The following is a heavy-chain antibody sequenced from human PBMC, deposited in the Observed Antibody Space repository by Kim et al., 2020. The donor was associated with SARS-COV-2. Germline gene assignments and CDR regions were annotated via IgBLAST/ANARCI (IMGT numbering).Heavy chain of an antibody. D-gene: IGHD3-10*01. CDR2: INHSGST. J-gene: IGHJ5*02. V-gene: IGHV4-34*01. CDR1: GGSFSGYY. CDR3: ARGLNGSGSYASWFDP. Sequence: SETLSLTCAVYGGSFSGYYWSWIRQPPGKGLEWIGEINHSGSTNYNPSLKSRVTISVDTSKNQFSLKLSSVTAADTAVYYCARGLNGSGSYASWFDPWGQGTLVTVSS.